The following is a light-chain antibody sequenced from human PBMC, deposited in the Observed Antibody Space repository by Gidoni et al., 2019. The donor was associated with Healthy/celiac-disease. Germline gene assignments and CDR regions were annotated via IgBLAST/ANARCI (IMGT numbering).Light chain of an antibody. V-gene: IGLV2-23*02. Sequence: QPALPPPASASGSPGPSITISCPGTSSDVGSYNLVSWYQQHPGKAPKLMIYEVSKRPSGVSNRFSGSKSGNTASLTISGLQAEDEADYYCCSYAGSSLYVFGTGTKVTVL. CDR3: CSYAGSSLYV. J-gene: IGLJ1*01. CDR1: SSDVGSYNL. CDR2: EVS.